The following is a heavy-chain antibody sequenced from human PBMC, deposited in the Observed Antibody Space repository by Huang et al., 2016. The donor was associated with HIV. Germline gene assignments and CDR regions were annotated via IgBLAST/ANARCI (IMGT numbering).Heavy chain of an antibody. Sequence: QVQLVESGGGVVQPGRSLRLSCVASGFTFNNFGRHGVRQAPGKGLEGVPVISYDGSNGRYSESGKGRFTISRDNPMDTLYLQMNSLRPDDTAVYYCAKESRWYSDLDNWGQGTLVTVSS. J-gene: IGHJ4*02. V-gene: IGHV3-30*18. CDR1: GFTFNNFG. D-gene: IGHD2-15*01. CDR3: AKESRWYSDLDN. CDR2: ISYDGSNG.